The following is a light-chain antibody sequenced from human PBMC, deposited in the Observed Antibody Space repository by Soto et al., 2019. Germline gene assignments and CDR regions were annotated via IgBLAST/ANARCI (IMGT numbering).Light chain of an antibody. CDR2: WAS. CDR3: QQYYSTLIT. J-gene: IGKJ5*01. V-gene: IGKV4-1*01. Sequence: DIALTQSPDSLALSLGERATMNCKSSQSVLYSSYNKSYLAWYQVKPGRPPKLLFSWASTRESGVPDRFRGSGAGTAFTLTISSLQAEDLAVYYCQQYYSTLITFGQGTRLEIK. CDR1: QSVLYSSYNKSY.